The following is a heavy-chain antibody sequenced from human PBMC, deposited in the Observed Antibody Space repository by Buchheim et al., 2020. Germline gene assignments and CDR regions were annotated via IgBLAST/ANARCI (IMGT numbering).Heavy chain of an antibody. J-gene: IGHJ4*02. V-gene: IGHV3-30*18. CDR1: GFTFSSYA. Sequence: QVQLVESGGGVVQPGRSLRLSCAASGFTFSSYAMHWVRQAPGKGLEWVTVTSNDGRNTHYAASVRGRFTISRDNSKNTLVLQMNSLRPEDTAVYYCAKDKAAPADYYFDYWGQGTL. CDR2: TSNDGRNT. CDR3: AKDKAAPADYYFDY. D-gene: IGHD2-2*01.